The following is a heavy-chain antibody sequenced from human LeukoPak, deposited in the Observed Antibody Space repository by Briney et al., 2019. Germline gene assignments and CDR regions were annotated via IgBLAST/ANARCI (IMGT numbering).Heavy chain of an antibody. V-gene: IGHV4-59*01. CDR3: ARDSRGGGPDFDY. D-gene: IGHD3-16*01. Sequence: SETLSLTCTVSGGSISNFYWTWIRQSPGKGLEWIGYIYYSGTPTSYNPSLKSRATISIDASRNQFSLKLSSVTAADTAVYYCARDSRGGGPDFDYWGQGTLVTVSS. CDR2: IYYSGTPT. CDR1: GGSISNFY. J-gene: IGHJ4*02.